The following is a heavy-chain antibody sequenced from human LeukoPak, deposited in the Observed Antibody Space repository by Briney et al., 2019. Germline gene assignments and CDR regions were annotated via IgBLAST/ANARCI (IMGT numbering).Heavy chain of an antibody. CDR1: GYTFTGYY. J-gene: IGHJ4*02. Sequence: ASVKGSCKASGYTFTGYYMHWVRQAPGQGREWMGRINPNSGGTNYAQKFQGRVTMTRDTSISTAYMELSRLRSDDTAVYYCARGLRYFDWLFDNWGQGTLVTVSS. D-gene: IGHD3-9*01. CDR2: INPNSGGT. CDR3: ARGLRYFDWLFDN. V-gene: IGHV1-2*06.